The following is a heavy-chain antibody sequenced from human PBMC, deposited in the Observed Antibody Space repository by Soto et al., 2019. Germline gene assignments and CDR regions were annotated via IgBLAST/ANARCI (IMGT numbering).Heavy chain of an antibody. CDR2: IYYSGST. CDR3: ARHRDFWSGYSALPYYYMDV. Sequence: SETLSLTCPVSGGTIISYYWSWIRQPTGKGLEWIGYIYYSGSTNYNPSLKSRVTISVDTSKNQFSRKLSSVTAADTAVYYCARHRDFWSGYSALPYYYMDVWGKGTTVTVSS. V-gene: IGHV4-59*08. D-gene: IGHD3-3*01. J-gene: IGHJ6*03. CDR1: GGTIISYY.